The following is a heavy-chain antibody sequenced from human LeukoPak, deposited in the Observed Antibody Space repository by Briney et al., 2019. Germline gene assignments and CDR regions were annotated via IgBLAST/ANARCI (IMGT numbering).Heavy chain of an antibody. CDR3: ARDWKTNSFDY. Sequence: GGSLRLSRAASEFTFTTYGMHWVRQAPGKGLEWVAFIYYDGSNIYYADYVKGRFTTSRDISKNTLYLQMDSLRAEDTAIYYCARDWKTNSFDYWGQGTLVTVSS. V-gene: IGHV3-33*01. CDR2: IYYDGSNI. D-gene: IGHD1-1*01. CDR1: EFTFTTYG. J-gene: IGHJ4*02.